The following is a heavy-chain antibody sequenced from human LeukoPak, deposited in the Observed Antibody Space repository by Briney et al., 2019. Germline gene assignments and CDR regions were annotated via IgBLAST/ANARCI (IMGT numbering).Heavy chain of an antibody. CDR2: IYYSGST. J-gene: IGHJ5*02. Sequence: KPSETLSLTCTVSGGSISSGDYYWSWIRQPPGKGLEWIGYIYYSGSTYYNPSLKSRVSISLDTSKNQFSLKLSSVTAADTAVYYCAGRKSSGWPYNWFDPWGQGTLVTVSS. D-gene: IGHD6-19*01. CDR1: GGSISSGDYY. CDR3: AGRKSSGWPYNWFDP. V-gene: IGHV4-30-4*08.